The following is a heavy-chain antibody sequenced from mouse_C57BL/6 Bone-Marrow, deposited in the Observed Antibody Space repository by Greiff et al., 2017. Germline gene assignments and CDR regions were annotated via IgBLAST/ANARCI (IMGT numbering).Heavy chain of an antibody. Sequence: VQLQQSGAELARPGASVKLSCKASGYTFTSYCISWVKQRTGQGLEWIGRIYPRSGNPYYNEKFKGKATLTADKSSSTAYMELRSLTSEDSAVYFCAPLLLRSYFDYWGQGTTLTVSS. CDR2: IYPRSGNP. CDR3: APLLLRSYFDY. V-gene: IGHV1-81*01. D-gene: IGHD1-1*01. CDR1: GYTFTSYC. J-gene: IGHJ2*01.